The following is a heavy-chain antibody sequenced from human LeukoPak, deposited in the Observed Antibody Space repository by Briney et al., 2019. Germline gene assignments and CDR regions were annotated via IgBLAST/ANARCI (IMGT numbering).Heavy chain of an antibody. CDR2: IYHSGST. CDR3: ARAVAYCGGDCRHFDY. J-gene: IGHJ4*02. CDR1: GGSISSGGYS. V-gene: IGHV4-30-2*01. Sequence: SETLSLTCAGSGGSISSGGYSWSWIRQPPGKCLEWIGYIYHSGSTSYNPSLKSRVTISVDRSKNQFSLKLSSVTVADTAVYYCARAVAYCGGDCRHFDYWGQGTLVTVSS. D-gene: IGHD2-21*02.